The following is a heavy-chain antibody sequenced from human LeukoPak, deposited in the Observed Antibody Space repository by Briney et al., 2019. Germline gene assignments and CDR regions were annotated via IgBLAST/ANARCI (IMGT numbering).Heavy chain of an antibody. V-gene: IGHV3-7*01. CDR1: GFTFSSYW. J-gene: IGHJ4*02. Sequence: GGSLRLSCAASGFTFSSYWMSWVRQAPGKGLEWVANIKQHGSEKYYVDSVKGRFTISRDNAKNSLYLQMNSLRAEGTAVYYCVRDLSGAAGLDYWGQGTLVTVSS. D-gene: IGHD6-13*01. CDR3: VRDLSGAAGLDY. CDR2: IKQHGSEK.